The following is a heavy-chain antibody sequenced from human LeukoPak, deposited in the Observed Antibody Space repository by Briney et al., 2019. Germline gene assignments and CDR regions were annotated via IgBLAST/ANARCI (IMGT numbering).Heavy chain of an antibody. V-gene: IGHV3-74*01. CDR3: AKTTWPAYFDY. D-gene: IGHD4-17*01. Sequence: GGSLRPSCAASGFTFSSYWMHWVRQAPGKGLVWVSRINSDGSSTSYADSVKGRFTISRDNAKNTLYLQMNSLRAEDTAVYYCAKTTWPAYFDYWGQGTLVTVSS. J-gene: IGHJ4*02. CDR2: INSDGSST. CDR1: GFTFSSYW.